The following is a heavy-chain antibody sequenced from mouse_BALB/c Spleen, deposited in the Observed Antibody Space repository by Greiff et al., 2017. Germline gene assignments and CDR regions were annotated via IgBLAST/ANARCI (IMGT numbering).Heavy chain of an antibody. V-gene: IGHV5-4*02. CDR1: GFTFSDYY. J-gene: IGHJ3*01. Sequence: EVKLVESGGGLVKPGGSLKLSCAASGFTFSDYYMYWVRQTPEKRLEWVATISDGGSYTYYPDSVKGRFTISRDNAKNNLYLQMSSLKSEDTAMYYCARDDYYGSSYGFAYWGQGTLVTVSA. CDR3: ARDDYYGSSYGFAY. D-gene: IGHD1-1*01. CDR2: ISDGGSYT.